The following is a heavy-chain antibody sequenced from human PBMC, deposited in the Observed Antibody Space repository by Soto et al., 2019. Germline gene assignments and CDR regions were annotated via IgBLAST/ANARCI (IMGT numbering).Heavy chain of an antibody. D-gene: IGHD2-21*02. J-gene: IGHJ4*02. V-gene: IGHV3-23*01. CDR2: ISGSGGST. CDR3: AKEAYCGGDCSYYIDY. Sequence: EVQLLESGGGLVQPGGSLRLSCAASGFTFSSYAMSWVRQAPGKGLEWVSAISGSGGSTYSADSLKGRFTISRDNSKNTLYLQMNSLRAEDTAVYYCAKEAYCGGDCSYYIDYWGQGTLVTVSS. CDR1: GFTFSSYA.